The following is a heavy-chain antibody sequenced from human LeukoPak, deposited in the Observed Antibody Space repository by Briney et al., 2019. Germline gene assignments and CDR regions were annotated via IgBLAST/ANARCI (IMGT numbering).Heavy chain of an antibody. V-gene: IGHV3-64*01. CDR2: ISSNGGST. J-gene: IGHJ4*02. CDR3: AKDLTGANDD. CDR1: GFTFSSYA. D-gene: IGHD1-26*01. Sequence: PGGSLRLSCAASGFTFSSYAMHWVRQAPGKGLEYVSAISSNGGSTYYANSVKGRFTISRDNSKNTLYLQMNSLRAEDTAVYYCAKDLTGANDDWGQGTLVTVSS.